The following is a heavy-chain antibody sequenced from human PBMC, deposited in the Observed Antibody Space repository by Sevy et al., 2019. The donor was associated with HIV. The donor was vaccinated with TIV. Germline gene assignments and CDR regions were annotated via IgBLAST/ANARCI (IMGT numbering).Heavy chain of an antibody. V-gene: IGHV3-15*05. CDR2: IKSRGDGGAI. CDR1: GFTVNDAW. CDR3: TKEGSGRHSN. Sequence: GGSLRLSCTASGFTVNDAWMNWVRQAPGKGLEWVGLIKSRGDGGAIDYAAPVKGRFTISRDDSKNTLYLQMNSLIIEDTAVYYCTKEGSGRHSNWGRGTLVTVSS. D-gene: IGHD1-26*01. J-gene: IGHJ4*02.